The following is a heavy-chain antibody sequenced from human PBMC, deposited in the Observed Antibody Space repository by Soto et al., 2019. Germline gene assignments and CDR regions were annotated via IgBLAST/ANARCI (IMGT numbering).Heavy chain of an antibody. CDR1: GGSFTDYY. J-gene: IGHJ6*02. Sequence: ASETLSLTCAVYGGSFTDYYWSWIRQPPGKGLEWIGEITHTGGFDSNPSLGSRATISVDTTKNQFSLKLSSVTTADTALYYCARGRQRPSAAYKGHGYYGMDVWGQGTTVTVS. D-gene: IGHD2-2*01. CDR3: ARGRQRPSAAYKGHGYYGMDV. CDR2: ITHTGGF. V-gene: IGHV4-34*01.